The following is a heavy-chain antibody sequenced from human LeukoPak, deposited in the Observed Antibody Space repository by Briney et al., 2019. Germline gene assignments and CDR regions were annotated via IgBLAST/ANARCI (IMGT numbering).Heavy chain of an antibody. CDR2: ISGSGGST. D-gene: IGHD3-3*01. CDR3: ANPFLRFLEWLPRDYYYGMDV. Sequence: GGSLRLSCAASGFTFSSYAMGWVRQAPGKGLEWVSAISGSGGSTYYADSVKGRFTISRDNSKNTLYLQMNSLRAEDTAVYYCANPFLRFLEWLPRDYYYGMDVWGQGTTVTVSS. J-gene: IGHJ6*02. V-gene: IGHV3-23*01. CDR1: GFTFSSYA.